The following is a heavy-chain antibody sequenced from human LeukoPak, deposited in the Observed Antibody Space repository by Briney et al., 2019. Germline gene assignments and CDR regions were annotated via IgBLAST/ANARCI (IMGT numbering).Heavy chain of an antibody. CDR3: ARPIAGYSYGTLDNGFDP. V-gene: IGHV5-51*01. CDR2: IYPGDSDT. D-gene: IGHD5-18*01. CDR1: GYSFTSYW. Sequence: GESLKISCKGSGYSFTSYWIGWVRQMPGKGLEWMGIIYPGDSDTRYSPSFQGQVTISADKSISTAYLQWSSLKASDTAMYYCARPIAGYSYGTLDNGFDPWGQGTLVTVSS. J-gene: IGHJ5*02.